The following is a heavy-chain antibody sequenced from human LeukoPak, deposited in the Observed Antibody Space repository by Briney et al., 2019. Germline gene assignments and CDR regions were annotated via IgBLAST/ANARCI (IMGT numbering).Heavy chain of an antibody. CDR2: INGKGDSP. Sequence: PGGSLRLSCAASGFTFHDYGMSWVRQAPGKGLEWVSGINGKGDSPGYADSVKGRFTISRDNSKNTLYLQMNSLRAEDTAVYYCAKSCITMIVVDAFDIWGQGTMVTVSS. J-gene: IGHJ3*02. V-gene: IGHV3-20*04. CDR1: GFTFHDYG. D-gene: IGHD3-22*01. CDR3: AKSCITMIVVDAFDI.